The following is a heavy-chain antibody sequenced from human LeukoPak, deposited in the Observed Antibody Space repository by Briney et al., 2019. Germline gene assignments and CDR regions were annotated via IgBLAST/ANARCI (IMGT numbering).Heavy chain of an antibody. J-gene: IGHJ4*02. Sequence: PGGSLKLSCAASGFTFSGSAMHWVRQASGKGLEWVGRIRSKANSYATAYAASVKGRFTISRDDSKNTAYLQMNSLKTEDTAVYYYTRHVYDFWSGYYSDDYWGQGTLVTVSS. CDR2: IRSKANSYAT. CDR3: TRHVYDFWSGYYSDDY. CDR1: GFTFSGSA. V-gene: IGHV3-73*01. D-gene: IGHD3-3*01.